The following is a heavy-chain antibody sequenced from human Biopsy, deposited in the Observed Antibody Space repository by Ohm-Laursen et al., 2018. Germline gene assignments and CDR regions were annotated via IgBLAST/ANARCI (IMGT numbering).Heavy chain of an antibody. J-gene: IGHJ3*01. CDR1: GYTFTDYF. D-gene: IGHD3-16*02. CDR3: ARDIMNPIGGLVARSDVFDV. V-gene: IGHV1-2*02. Sequence: ASVKVSCKASGYTFTDYFLNWGRKAPGQGLEWMGWITPSSGGPNYAQKFRGRVTMIRDTSATTGYMELSSLRSDDTAVYYCARDIMNPIGGLVARSDVFDVWGQGTMVTVSS. CDR2: ITPSSGGP.